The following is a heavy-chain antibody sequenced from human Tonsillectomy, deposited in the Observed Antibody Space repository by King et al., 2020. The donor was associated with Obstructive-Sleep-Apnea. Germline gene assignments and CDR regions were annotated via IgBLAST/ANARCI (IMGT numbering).Heavy chain of an antibody. CDR1: VGLSCNYY. V-gene: IGHV4-59*01. Sequence: VQLQESGPGLVKLSETLSLTCTVFVGLSCNYYWSWVREPPGKGLEWIGFVYNSSSNNYIPSLMSRVTISVATSKNQFSLKLTSVTAADAAVYYCAKDASGTYYNWFDPWGQGIPVTVSS. J-gene: IGHJ5*02. D-gene: IGHD3-10*01. CDR2: VYNSSSN. CDR3: AKDASGTYYNWFDP.